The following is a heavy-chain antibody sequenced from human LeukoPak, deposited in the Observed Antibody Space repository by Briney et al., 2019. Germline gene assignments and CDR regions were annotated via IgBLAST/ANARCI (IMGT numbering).Heavy chain of an antibody. CDR1: GFTLSTYW. Sequence: QTGGSLRLSCAASGFTLSTYWMHWVRQGPGKGLVWVSCINSDGSRTTYADSVKGRFTISRDNDKNTLYLQMNTLRVEDTAVYYCARGSWSAADTNIDYWGQGTLVTVSS. D-gene: IGHD6-13*01. V-gene: IGHV3-74*01. CDR3: ARGSWSAADTNIDY. CDR2: INSDGSRT. J-gene: IGHJ4*02.